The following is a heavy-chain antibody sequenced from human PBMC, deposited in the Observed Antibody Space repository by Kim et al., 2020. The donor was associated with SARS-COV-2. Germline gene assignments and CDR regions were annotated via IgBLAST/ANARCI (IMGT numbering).Heavy chain of an antibody. CDR2: IYFSGST. D-gene: IGHD1-1*01. CDR1: GGSVISSTNY. CDR3: ARDRGIQLSNGGLDV. J-gene: IGHJ6*01. Sequence: SETLSLTCTVSGGSVISSTNYWTRIRQTPGKGLEWIGCIYFSGSTNYNPSLKSRVSISLDTPKNQFSLKLTSVTAADTAVYYCARDRGIQLSNGGLDVWG. V-gene: IGHV4-61*01.